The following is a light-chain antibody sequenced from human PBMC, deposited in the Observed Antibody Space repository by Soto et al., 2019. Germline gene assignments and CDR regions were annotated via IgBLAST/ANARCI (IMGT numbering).Light chain of an antibody. CDR1: QSISSW. V-gene: IGKV1-5*01. CDR3: QQYNSYPYT. CDR2: DAS. Sequence: DIPMTQSPSTLSASVGDRVTITCRASQSISSWLAWYQQKPGKAPKLLNYDASSLESGVPSRFSGSGSGTEFTLTISSLQPDDFATYYCQQYNSYPYTFGQGTKLEIK. J-gene: IGKJ2*01.